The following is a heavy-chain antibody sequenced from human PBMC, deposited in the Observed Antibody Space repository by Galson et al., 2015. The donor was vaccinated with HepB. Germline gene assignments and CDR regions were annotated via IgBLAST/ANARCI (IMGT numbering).Heavy chain of an antibody. J-gene: IGHJ4*02. D-gene: IGHD3-16*01. CDR3: ARGPTCMSFLGGVAQPSGYFDY. V-gene: IGHV1-24*01. Sequence: SVKVSCKVSGYTLTDYSLQWMRLTPGKGFEWMGGFDPEDEKTVYAQKFQGRVTMTEDTSTDTAYMEFHSLESDDTAVYYCARGPTCMSFLGGVAQPSGYFDYWGQGTQLTVSS. CDR1: GYTLTDYS. CDR2: FDPEDEKT.